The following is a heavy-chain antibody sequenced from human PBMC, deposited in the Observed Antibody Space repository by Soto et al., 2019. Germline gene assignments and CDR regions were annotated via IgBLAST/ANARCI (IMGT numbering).Heavy chain of an antibody. CDR1: GFTFSRYP. CDR3: AKKGPVITPGNYFDY. Sequence: GGSLRLSCAASGFTFSRYPMSWVRQAPGKGLEWVSTITENSGLTFYADSVKGRFAISRDNSKDTVFLHMNSLKVEDTGIYHCAKKGPVITPGNYFDYWGQGALVTVSS. CDR2: ITENSGLT. V-gene: IGHV3-23*01. J-gene: IGHJ4*02. D-gene: IGHD1-1*01.